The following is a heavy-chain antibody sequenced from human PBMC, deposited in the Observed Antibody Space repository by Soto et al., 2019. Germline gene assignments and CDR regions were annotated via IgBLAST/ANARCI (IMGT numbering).Heavy chain of an antibody. CDR2: TYYRSKWYS. D-gene: IGHD6-13*01. CDR3: EKIKGNSWLDY. CDR1: GDSVSSYSVV. V-gene: IGHV6-1*01. Sequence: SQTLSLTCAISGDSVSSYSVVWNWIRQSPSGGLEWLGRTYYRSKWYSEYAISVQSRITVNADTSKNQVSLQLDSVTPDDTAVYYCEKIKGNSWLDYGGQGTLVTFSS. J-gene: IGHJ4*02.